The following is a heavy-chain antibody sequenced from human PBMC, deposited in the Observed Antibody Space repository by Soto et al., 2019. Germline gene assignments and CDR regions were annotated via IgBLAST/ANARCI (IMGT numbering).Heavy chain of an antibody. CDR1: GGSTSSDNY. V-gene: IGHV4-30-4*01. CDR2: IYYSGNT. J-gene: IGHJ4*02. CDR3: AREGGESTDGLYYFDS. D-gene: IGHD3-16*01. Sequence: PSETLSLTCTVSGGSTSSDNYWSCIRQPPGKGLEWIWHIYYSGNTDYNPSIKSRLAISIDTSKNQFSLKLSSVTAAATAVYFCAREGGESTDGLYYFDSWGQGSLVTVSS.